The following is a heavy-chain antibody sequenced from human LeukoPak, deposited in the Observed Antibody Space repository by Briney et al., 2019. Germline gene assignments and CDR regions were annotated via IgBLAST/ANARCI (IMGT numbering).Heavy chain of an antibody. CDR2: ISSSSSYI. CDR3: ARVSNSGWGSRFDP. J-gene: IGHJ5*02. CDR1: GFTFSSYS. Sequence: GGSLRLSCAASGFTFSSYSMNWVRQAPGKGLEWVSSISSSSSYISYADSLKGRFTISRDNAKNSLYLQMNSLRAEDTAVYYCARVSNSGWGSRFDPWGQGTLVTVS. D-gene: IGHD6-19*01. V-gene: IGHV3-21*01.